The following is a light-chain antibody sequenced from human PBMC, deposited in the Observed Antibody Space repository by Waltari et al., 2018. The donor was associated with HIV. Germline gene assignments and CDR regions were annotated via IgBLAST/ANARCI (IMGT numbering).Light chain of an antibody. CDR1: SSDIGSNF. CDR3: ASWDDSLGGLWV. CDR2: GNN. V-gene: IGLV1-47*01. J-gene: IGLJ3*02. Sequence: QYVLTQPPSASATPGQRVTISCSGSSSDIGSNFVYWYQQLPGTAHKLLIYGNNLRPSGVPDRFSGSRSGTSASLAISGLRSEDEADYYCASWDDSLGGLWVFGGGTKLTVL.